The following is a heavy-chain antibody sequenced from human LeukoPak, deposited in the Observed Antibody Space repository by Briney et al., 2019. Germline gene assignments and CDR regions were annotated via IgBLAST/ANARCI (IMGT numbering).Heavy chain of an antibody. J-gene: IGHJ4*02. Sequence: RPSETLSLTCTVSGGSISSYYWSWIRQPAGKGLEWIGCIYTSGSTNYNPSLKSRVTMSVDTSKNQFSLKLSSVTAADTAVYYCARDRSMYSGSYRSFDYWGQGTLVTVSS. V-gene: IGHV4-4*07. CDR1: GGSISSYY. CDR3: ARDRSMYSGSYRSFDY. D-gene: IGHD1-26*01. CDR2: IYTSGST.